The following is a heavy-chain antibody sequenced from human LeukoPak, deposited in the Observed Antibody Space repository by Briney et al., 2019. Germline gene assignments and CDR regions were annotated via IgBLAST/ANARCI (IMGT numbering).Heavy chain of an antibody. CDR1: GYTFTGYY. V-gene: IGHV1-2*02. CDR2: INPNSGGT. CDR3: ARSWVLSDYYDSSGYFQYFDY. Sequence: ASVKVSCKASGYTFTGYYMHWVRQAPGQGLEWMGWINPNSGGTNYAQKFQGRVTMTRDTSISTAYMELSSLRSEDTAVYYCARSWVLSDYYDSSGYFQYFDYWGQGTLVTVSS. D-gene: IGHD3-22*01. J-gene: IGHJ4*02.